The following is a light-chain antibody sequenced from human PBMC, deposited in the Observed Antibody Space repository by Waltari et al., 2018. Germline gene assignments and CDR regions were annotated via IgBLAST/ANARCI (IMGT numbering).Light chain of an antibody. CDR3: QHYVSLPVT. J-gene: IGKJ1*01. CDR1: QSVSRA. Sequence: TQSPGTLSLSPGERATLSCRASQSVSRALAWYQQNPGQAPRLLIYGASNRATGIPDRFSGSGSGTDFSLIISRLEPEDFAVYYCQHYVSLPVTFGQGTKVEIK. CDR2: GAS. V-gene: IGKV3-20*01.